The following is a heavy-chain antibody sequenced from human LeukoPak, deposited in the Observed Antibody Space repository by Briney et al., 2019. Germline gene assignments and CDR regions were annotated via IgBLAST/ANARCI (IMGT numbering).Heavy chain of an antibody. CDR1: GGSVSSRTHY. Sequence: SETLSLTCSVSGGSVSSRTHYWGWLRQPPGKGPEWIGSIFYSGSTNYNPSLKSRVTISVDTSNNQFPLNLYSVTAADTAVYYCARTTRLLADYWGQGTLVTVSS. D-gene: IGHD1-1*01. J-gene: IGHJ4*02. CDR3: ARTTRLLADY. V-gene: IGHV4-39*06. CDR2: IFYSGST.